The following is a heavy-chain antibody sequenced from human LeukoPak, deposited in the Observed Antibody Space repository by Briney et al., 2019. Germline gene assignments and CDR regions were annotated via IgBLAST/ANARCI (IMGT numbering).Heavy chain of an antibody. V-gene: IGHV3-23*01. Sequence: GGSLRLSCAASGFTFSSYGMSWVRQAPGKGMEWVSTISASGGSTHYADSVKRRFTISRDNSKNTLYVQMNSLRAEDTAVYYCARESGSAGYWGQGTLVTVSS. D-gene: IGHD2-15*01. CDR3: ARESGSAGY. J-gene: IGHJ4*02. CDR2: ISASGGST. CDR1: GFTFSSYG.